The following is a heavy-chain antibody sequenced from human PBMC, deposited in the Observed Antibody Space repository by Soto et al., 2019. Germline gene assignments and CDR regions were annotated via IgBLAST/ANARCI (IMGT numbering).Heavy chain of an antibody. V-gene: IGHV3-15*01. CDR2: IKSKTDGGTT. Sequence: GGSLRLSCAASGFTFSNAWMSWVRQAPGKGLEWVGRIKSKTDGGTTDYAAPVKGRFTISRDDSKNTLYLQMNSLKTEDTAVYYCTTEHPGIAVAGAFDIWGQGTMVTVSS. J-gene: IGHJ3*02. CDR1: GFTFSNAW. D-gene: IGHD6-19*01. CDR3: TTEHPGIAVAGAFDI.